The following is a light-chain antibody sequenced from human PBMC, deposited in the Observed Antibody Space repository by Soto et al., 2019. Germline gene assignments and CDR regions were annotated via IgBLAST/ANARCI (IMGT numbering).Light chain of an antibody. V-gene: IGLV2-23*02. J-gene: IGLJ1*01. CDR3: CSYAGSSTFYV. Sequence: QSVLTQPGYGSGSPGQSITISCTGTSSDVGSYNLVSWYQQHPGKAPKLMIYEVSKWPSGVSNRFSGSKSGNTASLTISGLQAEDEADYYCCSYAGSSTFYVFGTGTKVTVL. CDR2: EVS. CDR1: SSDVGSYNL.